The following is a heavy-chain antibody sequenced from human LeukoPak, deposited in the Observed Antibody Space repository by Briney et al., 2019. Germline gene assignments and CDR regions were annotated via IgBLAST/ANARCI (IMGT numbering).Heavy chain of an antibody. V-gene: IGHV3-30*04. D-gene: IGHD6-19*01. CDR2: ISYDGSTK. CDR1: EFTFSNYA. CDR3: ARDQDLIAVAGTREYYFDY. J-gene: IGHJ4*02. Sequence: GGFLRLSCAASEFTFSNYALHWVRQAPGKGLQWVAVISYDGSTKNYADSVKGRFIISRDTSKNTLYLQMNSLKAEDTAVYYCARDQDLIAVAGTREYYFDYWGQGTLVTVSS.